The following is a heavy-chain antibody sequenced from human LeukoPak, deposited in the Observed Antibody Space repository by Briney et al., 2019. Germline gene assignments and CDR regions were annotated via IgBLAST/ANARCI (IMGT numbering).Heavy chain of an antibody. V-gene: IGHV3-30*04. D-gene: IGHD4-17*01. Sequence: GGSLTLSCAASGFTFSNYAMGWVRQAPGKGLEWVAVISYDGSNKYYADSVKGRFTISRDNSKNTLYLQMNSLRAEDTAVYYCARSRHDYGDLYGSDYGMDVWGQGTTVTVSS. CDR1: GFTFSNYA. CDR3: ARSRHDYGDLYGSDYGMDV. J-gene: IGHJ6*02. CDR2: ISYDGSNK.